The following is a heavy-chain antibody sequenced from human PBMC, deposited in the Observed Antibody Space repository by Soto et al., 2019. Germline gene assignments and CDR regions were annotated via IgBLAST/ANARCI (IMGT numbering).Heavy chain of an antibody. J-gene: IGHJ4*02. CDR1: GGTFSSYT. V-gene: IGHV1-69*04. Sequence: SVKVSCKASGGTFSSYTISWVRQAPGQGLEWMGRIIPILGIANYAQKFQGRVTITADKSTSTAYMELSSLRSEDTAVYYCAREGVSSIAARLAAFDYWGQGTLVTSPQ. CDR3: AREGVSSIAARLAAFDY. CDR2: IIPILGIA. D-gene: IGHD6-6*01.